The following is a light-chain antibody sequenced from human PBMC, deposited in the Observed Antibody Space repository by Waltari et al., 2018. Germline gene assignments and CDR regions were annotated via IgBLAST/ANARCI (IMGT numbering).Light chain of an antibody. CDR3: QQYYSIPYT. V-gene: IGKV4-1*01. Sequence: DIVMTQSPDSLAVSLGERATINCKSSQSVLYSSNNKKYLAWYQQKPGQPPKLIIYWASTRESGVPDRFSGSGSGTDFTLTISSLQAEDVAVYYCQQYYSIPYTFGQGTKLEIK. J-gene: IGKJ2*01. CDR2: WAS. CDR1: QSVLYSSNNKKY.